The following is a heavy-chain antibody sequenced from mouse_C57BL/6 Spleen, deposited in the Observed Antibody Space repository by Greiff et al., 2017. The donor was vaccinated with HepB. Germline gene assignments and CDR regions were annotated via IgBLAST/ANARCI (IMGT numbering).Heavy chain of an antibody. J-gene: IGHJ1*03. CDR1: GYTFTDYN. D-gene: IGHD1-1*01. Sequence: VQLQQSGPELVKPGASVKIPCKASGYTFTDYNMDWVKQSHGKSLEWIGDINPNNGGTIYNQKFKGKATLTVDKSSSTAYMELRSLTSEDTAVYYCARGRVYYYGTGYFDVWGTGTTGTVSS. CDR2: INPNNGGT. CDR3: ARGRVYYYGTGYFDV. V-gene: IGHV1-18*01.